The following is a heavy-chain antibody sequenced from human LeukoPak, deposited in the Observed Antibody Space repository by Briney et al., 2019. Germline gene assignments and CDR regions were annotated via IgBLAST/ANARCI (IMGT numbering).Heavy chain of an antibody. J-gene: IGHJ4*02. V-gene: IGHV3-23*01. D-gene: IGHD2-21*02. Sequence: GRSLRLSCSDSGFTFDNNAMHWVRQLPGKGLEWVSGISGRGGSTYYADSVKGRFTISRDNSKNTLYLQMNSLRAEDTAVYYCAKAIVVTAIRGIDYWGQGTLLTVSS. CDR2: ISGRGGST. CDR3: AKAIVVTAIRGIDY. CDR1: GFTFDNNA.